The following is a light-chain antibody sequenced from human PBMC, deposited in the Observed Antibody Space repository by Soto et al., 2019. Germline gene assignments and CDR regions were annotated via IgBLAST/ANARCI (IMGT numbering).Light chain of an antibody. Sequence: YELTQPPSVSVSPGQTARITCSGDALPKQYAYWYQQKPGQAPVLVIYKDSERPSGIPERFSGSSSGTTVTLTISGVQAEDEADYYCQSADSSGTVVFGGGTQLTVL. J-gene: IGLJ2*01. CDR3: QSADSSGTVV. CDR1: ALPKQY. CDR2: KDS. V-gene: IGLV3-25*03.